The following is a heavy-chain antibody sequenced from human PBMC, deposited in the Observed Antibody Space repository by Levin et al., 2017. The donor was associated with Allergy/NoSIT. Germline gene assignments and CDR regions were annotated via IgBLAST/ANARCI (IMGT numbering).Heavy chain of an antibody. CDR3: SADTPPSWILEY. D-gene: IGHD6-13*01. CDR2: IKSKTAGGTT. V-gene: IGHV3-15*05. J-gene: IGHJ4*02. Sequence: GESLKISCAASGFTFSNAWMSWVRQAPGKGMEWVGRIKSKTAGGTTDYAAPVKGRFTISRDDSENTLYLQMSSLKTEDTAVYYCSADTPPSWILEYWGQGALVTVSS. CDR1: GFTFSNAW.